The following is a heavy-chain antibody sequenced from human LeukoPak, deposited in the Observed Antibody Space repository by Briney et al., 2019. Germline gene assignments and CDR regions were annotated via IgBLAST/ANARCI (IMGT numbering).Heavy chain of an antibody. CDR2: ISSGSSTI. CDR1: GFTFSSYS. V-gene: IGHV3-48*01. CDR3: ARESDYGDYGLFDY. Sequence: GGSLRLSCAASGFTFSSYSMNWVRQAPGKGLEWVSYISSGSSTIYYADSVKGRFTISRDNAKNSLYLQMNSLRAEDTAVYYRARESDYGDYGLFDYWGQGTLVTVSS. D-gene: IGHD4-17*01. J-gene: IGHJ4*02.